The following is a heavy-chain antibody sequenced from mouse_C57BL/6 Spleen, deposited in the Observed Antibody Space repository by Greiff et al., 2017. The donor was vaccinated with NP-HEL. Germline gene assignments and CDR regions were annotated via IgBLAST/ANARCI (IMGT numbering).Heavy chain of an antibody. CDR1: CYSITSGYY. Sequence: VQLQQSGPGLVKPSQSLSLTCSVTCYSITSGYYWNWIRQFPGNKLEWMGYISYDGSNNYNPSLKNRISITRDTSKNQFFLKLNSVTTEDTATYYCARADGPYYYAMDYWGQGTSVTVSS. J-gene: IGHJ4*01. CDR2: ISYDGSN. CDR3: ARADGPYYYAMDY. D-gene: IGHD2-3*01. V-gene: IGHV3-6*01.